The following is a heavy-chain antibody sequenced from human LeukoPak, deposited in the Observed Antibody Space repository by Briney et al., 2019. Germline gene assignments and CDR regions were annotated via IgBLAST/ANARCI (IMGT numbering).Heavy chain of an antibody. D-gene: IGHD4-11*01. J-gene: IGHJ4*02. V-gene: IGHV3-30*18. CDR3: AKVGLTVTTILDYFDY. CDR1: GFSFGNYT. Sequence: GGSLRLSCAASGFSFGNYTMNWVRQAPGKGLEWVALISYDGSNTYYTDSVKGRFTISRDNSKNTLYLQMNSLRAEDTAVYYCAKVGLTVTTILDYFDYRGQGTLVTVSS. CDR2: ISYDGSNT.